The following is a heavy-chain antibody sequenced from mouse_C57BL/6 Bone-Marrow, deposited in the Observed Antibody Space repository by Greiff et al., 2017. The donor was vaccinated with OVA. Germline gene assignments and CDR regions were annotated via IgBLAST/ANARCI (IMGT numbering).Heavy chain of an antibody. CDR1: GYTFTSYW. CDR2: IYPGSGST. Sequence: VQLQQPGAELVKPGASVTMSCKASGYTFTSYWITWVKQRPGQGLEWIGDIYPGSGSTNYHEKFKSKATLAVDTSSSTAYMQLSSLTSEDSAVYDGAREGGPAWFAYWGQGTLVTVSA. J-gene: IGHJ3*01. V-gene: IGHV1-55*01. CDR3: AREGGPAWFAY.